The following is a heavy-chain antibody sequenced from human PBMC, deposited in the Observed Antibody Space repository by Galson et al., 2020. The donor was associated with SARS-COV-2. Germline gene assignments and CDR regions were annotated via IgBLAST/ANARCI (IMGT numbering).Heavy chain of an antibody. CDR1: GFTFSDYF. Sequence: NSGGSLRLSCAASGFTFSDYFMSWVRQAPGKGLEWLSYISSSGSYINYADSVKGRFTISRDNAKNSLNLQMNSLRVEDTAVYYCARVGDCSGGICYGAEYFQHWGQGTLVTVSS. CDR3: ARVGDCSGGICYGAEYFQH. D-gene: IGHD2-15*01. J-gene: IGHJ1*01. V-gene: IGHV3-11*04. CDR2: ISSSGSYI.